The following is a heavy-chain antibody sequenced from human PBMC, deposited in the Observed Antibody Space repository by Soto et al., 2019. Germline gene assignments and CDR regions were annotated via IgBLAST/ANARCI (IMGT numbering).Heavy chain of an antibody. Sequence: QVQLVQSGAEVKTPGPPVRASCKTAGGTFFISAIAWLRRAPGQGLEWMGGIIPILGTIHIAQNFQGRVNFTADRSTSTAYMDLSSLRSEDTATYFCARGKEWEQPSNHYYFDYWGQGSQVIVSS. J-gene: IGHJ4*02. D-gene: IGHD1-26*01. V-gene: IGHV1-69*06. CDR3: ARGKEWEQPSNHYYFDY. CDR2: IIPILGTI. CDR1: GGTFFISA.